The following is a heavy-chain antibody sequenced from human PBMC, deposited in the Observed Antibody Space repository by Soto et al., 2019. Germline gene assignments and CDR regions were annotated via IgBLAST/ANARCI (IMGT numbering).Heavy chain of an antibody. CDR3: ARMKVDSYQFYYAMDV. CDR2: IFSDNER. J-gene: IGHJ6*02. CDR1: GFSLTTGKLG. V-gene: IGHV2-26*01. D-gene: IGHD3-9*01. Sequence: GSGPTLVNPTETLTLTCTVSGFSLTTGKLGVSWIRQPPGKALEWLAHIFSDNERSYSTSLQGRLTISKDTSGSPVVLSMTNVDPVDTATYYCARMKVDSYQFYYAMDVWGQGTTVTVSS.